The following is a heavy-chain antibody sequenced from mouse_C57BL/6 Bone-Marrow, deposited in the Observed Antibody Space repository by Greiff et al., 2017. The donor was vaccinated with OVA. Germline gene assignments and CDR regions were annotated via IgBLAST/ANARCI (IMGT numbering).Heavy chain of an antibody. Sequence: EVQLQQSGAELVRPGASVKLSCTASGFNIKDDYMHWVKQRPEQGLEWIGWIDPENGDTEYASKFQGKATITADTSSNTAYLQLSSLTSEDTAVYYCTTPSNLAYWGQGTLVTVSA. J-gene: IGHJ3*01. CDR1: GFNIKDDY. V-gene: IGHV14-4*01. D-gene: IGHD2-10*02. CDR3: TTPSNLAY. CDR2: IDPENGDT.